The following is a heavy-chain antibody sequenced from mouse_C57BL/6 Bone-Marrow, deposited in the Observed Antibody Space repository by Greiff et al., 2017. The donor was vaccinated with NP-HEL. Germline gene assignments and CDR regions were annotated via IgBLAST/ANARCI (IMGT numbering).Heavy chain of an antibody. J-gene: IGHJ3*01. Sequence: VQLQQPGAELVKPGASVKVSCKASGSTFTSYWMHWVKQRPGQGLEWIGKIHPSDSDTHYNQKIKGKATWTGDKSSSTAYMQLSSLTAEDSAVYYCAIWSFAYWGQGTLVTVAA. V-gene: IGHV1-74*01. CDR2: IHPSDSDT. CDR3: AIWSFAY. CDR1: GSTFTSYW.